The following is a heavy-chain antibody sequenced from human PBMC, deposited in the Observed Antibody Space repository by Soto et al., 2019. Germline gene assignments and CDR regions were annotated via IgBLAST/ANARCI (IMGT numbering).Heavy chain of an antibody. Sequence: QVQLVQSGAEVKKPGASVKVSCKASGYTFSSYGISWVRQAPGQGLEWMGWISAYNGNTNYAQKLQGRVTMTTDTTTSTAYMELRSLRSDDTAVYYCARGPNYDILTGNYDGMDVWGQGTTVTVSS. J-gene: IGHJ6*02. CDR2: ISAYNGNT. D-gene: IGHD3-9*01. CDR1: GYTFSSYG. V-gene: IGHV1-18*01. CDR3: ARGPNYDILTGNYDGMDV.